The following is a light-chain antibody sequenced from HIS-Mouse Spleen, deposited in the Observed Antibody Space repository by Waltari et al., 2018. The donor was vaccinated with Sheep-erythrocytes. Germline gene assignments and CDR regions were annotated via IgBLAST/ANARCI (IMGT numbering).Light chain of an antibody. V-gene: IGLV3-1*01. J-gene: IGLJ2*01. Sequence: SYELTQPPSVSVSPGQTASITCAGETLGDKYACWYQQKPGHSPVLVIYQDSKRPSGIPERFSGSNSGNTATLTISGTQAMDEADYCCQAWDSSTAVVFGGGTKLTVL. CDR3: QAWDSSTAVV. CDR1: TLGDKY. CDR2: QDS.